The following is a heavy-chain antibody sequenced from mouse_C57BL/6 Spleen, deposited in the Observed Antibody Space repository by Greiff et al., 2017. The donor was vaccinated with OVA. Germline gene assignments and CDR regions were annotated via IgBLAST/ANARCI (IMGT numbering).Heavy chain of an antibody. CDR3: ARGLENWYFDV. J-gene: IGHJ1*03. CDR2: INPNNGGT. Sequence: VQLKQSGPELVKPGASVKISCKASGYTFTDYYMNWVKQSHGKSLEWIGDINPNNGGTSYNQKFKGKATLTVDKSSSTAYMELRSLTSEDSAVYYCARGLENWYFDVWGTGTTVTVSS. D-gene: IGHD2-2*01. V-gene: IGHV1-26*01. CDR1: GYTFTDYY.